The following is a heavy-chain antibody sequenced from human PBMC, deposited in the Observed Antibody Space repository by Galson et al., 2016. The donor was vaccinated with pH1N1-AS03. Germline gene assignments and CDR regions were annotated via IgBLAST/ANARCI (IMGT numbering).Heavy chain of an antibody. CDR3: ARGWYDIWTGYLVDPFDY. Sequence: FLRLSCAASGFTFGDYYMSWIRQAPGKGLEWISCITSSGGSGSTIYYADSVKGRFTISRENAKNSLYLQMNSLRADDTAVYFCARGWYDIWTGYLVDPFDYWGQGALVTVSS. CDR2: ITSSGGSGSTI. V-gene: IGHV3-11*01. J-gene: IGHJ4*02. D-gene: IGHD3-9*01. CDR1: GFTFGDYY.